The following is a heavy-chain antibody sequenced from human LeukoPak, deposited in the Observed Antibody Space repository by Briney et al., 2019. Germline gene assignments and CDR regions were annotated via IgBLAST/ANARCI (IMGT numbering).Heavy chain of an antibody. Sequence: ASVKVSCKASGYTFTSYVISWVRQAPGQGLEWMGWISAYNGNTNYAQKLQGRVTMTTDTSTSTAYMELRSLRSDDTAVYYCARDYYDSSGYPNEGSRDYWGQGTLVTVSS. D-gene: IGHD3-22*01. CDR3: ARDYYDSSGYPNEGSRDY. J-gene: IGHJ4*02. CDR2: ISAYNGNT. V-gene: IGHV1-18*01. CDR1: GYTFTSYV.